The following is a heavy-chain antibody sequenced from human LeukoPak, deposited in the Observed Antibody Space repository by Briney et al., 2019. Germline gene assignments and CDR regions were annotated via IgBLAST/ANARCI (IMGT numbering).Heavy chain of an antibody. D-gene: IGHD2-2*01. CDR1: GFTVSSNY. CDR3: ARDRIVVVPAAGYYYYGMDV. V-gene: IGHV3-53*01. Sequence: GGSLRLSCAASGFTVSSNYMSWVRQAPGKGLEWVSVIYSGGSTYYADSVKGRFTISRDNSKNTLYLQMNSLRAEDTAVYYCARDRIVVVPAAGYYYYGMDVWGQGTTVTVSS. CDR2: IYSGGST. J-gene: IGHJ6*02.